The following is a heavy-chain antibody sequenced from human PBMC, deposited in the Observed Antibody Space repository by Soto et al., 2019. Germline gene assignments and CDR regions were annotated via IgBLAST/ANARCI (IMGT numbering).Heavy chain of an antibody. CDR2: IIPIFGTA. D-gene: IGHD6-13*01. CDR1: GGTFSSYA. CDR3: ARDQGSDSSSWYTMDYYYYYGMDV. J-gene: IGHJ6*02. V-gene: IGHV1-69*01. Sequence: QVQLVQSGAEVKKPGSSVKVSCKASGGTFSSYAISWVRQAPGQGLEWMGGIIPIFGTANYAQKFQGRVTITADESTSTAYMELSRLRSEDTAVYYCARDQGSDSSSWYTMDYYYYYGMDVWGQGTTVTVSS.